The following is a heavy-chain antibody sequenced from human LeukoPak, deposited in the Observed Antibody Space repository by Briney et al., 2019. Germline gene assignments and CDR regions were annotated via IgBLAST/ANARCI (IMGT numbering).Heavy chain of an antibody. V-gene: IGHV3-30*04. CDR2: ISYNGSNK. Sequence: GGSLRLSCAASGFTFSSYAMHWVRQAPGKGLEWVAVISYNGSNKYYADSVKGRFTISRDNSKNTLYLQMKSLRSEDTAVYYCARVTGSYNWFDPWGQGTLVTVSS. J-gene: IGHJ5*02. D-gene: IGHD6-6*01. CDR1: GFTFSSYA. CDR3: ARVTGSYNWFDP.